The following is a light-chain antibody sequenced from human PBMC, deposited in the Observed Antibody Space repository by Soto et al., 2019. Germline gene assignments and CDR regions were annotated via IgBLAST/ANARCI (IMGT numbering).Light chain of an antibody. V-gene: IGKV3-20*01. Sequence: EIVLTQSPCTLSLFPGERATLSCRASQSLTTSYLAWYQQKRDPAPRLLIYAASSWATGIPDRFSGSGSGTDFTLTISRLEPEDVAVYYCQQYGTSPTFGQGTRLEIK. CDR1: QSLTTSY. CDR2: AAS. CDR3: QQYGTSPT. J-gene: IGKJ5*01.